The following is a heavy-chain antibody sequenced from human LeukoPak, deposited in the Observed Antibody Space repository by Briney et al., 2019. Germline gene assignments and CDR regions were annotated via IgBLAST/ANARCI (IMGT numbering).Heavy chain of an antibody. CDR1: GFTFSSCW. CDR3: ARFYCSGGSCYSFSDAFDI. D-gene: IGHD2-15*01. V-gene: IGHV3-7*01. CDR2: IKQDGSEK. Sequence: PGGSLRLSCAASGFTFSSCWMSWVRQAPGKGLEWVANIKQDGSEKYYVDSVKGRFTISRDNAKNSLYLQMNSLRAEDTAVYYCARFYCSGGSCYSFSDAFDIWGQGTMVTVSS. J-gene: IGHJ3*02.